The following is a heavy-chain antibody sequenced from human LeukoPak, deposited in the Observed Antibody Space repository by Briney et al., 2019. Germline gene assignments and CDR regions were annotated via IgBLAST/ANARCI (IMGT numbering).Heavy chain of an antibody. Sequence: PSETLSLTCTVSGVSSSTYYWSWIRQPPGKGLEWIGYISYSGSNKYNPSLKSRVTLSVDMSKNQFSLKLSSVTAADSAIYYCARLTQMAVAGQDFAYWGPGTLVTVSS. CDR2: ISYSGSN. J-gene: IGHJ4*02. D-gene: IGHD6-19*01. CDR3: ARLTQMAVAGQDFAY. V-gene: IGHV4-59*08. CDR1: GVSSSTYY.